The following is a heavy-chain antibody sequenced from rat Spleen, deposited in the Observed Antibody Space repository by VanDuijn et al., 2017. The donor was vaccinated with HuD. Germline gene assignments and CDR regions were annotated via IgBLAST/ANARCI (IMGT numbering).Heavy chain of an antibody. Sequence: EVQLVESGGGLVQPGRSLKLSCVASGFTFSDYGMNWIRQAPGKGLEWVAYISSSSGTIYYADTVKGRFTISRDNAKNTLYLQLSSLRSEDTALYYCARDLYVTRGGQGVMVTVSS. CDR1: GFTFSDYG. V-gene: IGHV5-34*01. J-gene: IGHJ2*01. CDR2: ISSSSGTI. CDR3: ARDLYVTR. D-gene: IGHD3-1*01.